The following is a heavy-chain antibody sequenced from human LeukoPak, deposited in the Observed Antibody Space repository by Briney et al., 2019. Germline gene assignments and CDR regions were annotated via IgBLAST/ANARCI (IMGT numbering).Heavy chain of an antibody. Sequence: SETLSLTCTVSGGSISSGSYYWSWIRQPAGKGLEWIGRIYTSGSTNYNPSLKSRVTISVDMSKNQFSLKLSSVTAADTAVYYCARGYSSGWSNWFDPWGQGTLVTVSS. D-gene: IGHD6-19*01. CDR3: ARGYSSGWSNWFDP. J-gene: IGHJ5*02. V-gene: IGHV4-61*02. CDR2: IYTSGST. CDR1: GGSISSGSYY.